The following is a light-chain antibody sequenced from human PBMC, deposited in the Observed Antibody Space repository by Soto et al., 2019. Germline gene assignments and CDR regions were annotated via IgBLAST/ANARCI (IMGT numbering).Light chain of an antibody. CDR1: QSISSW. J-gene: IGKJ1*01. CDR3: QQYDRASWT. Sequence: DIQMTQSPSTLSASVGDRVIITCRASQSISSWLAWYQQKPGKAPNLLIYRASTLTSGIPSSFTGSGSGTEFTPAISSLQPDDFATYYCQQYDRASWTFGPGTKVEIK. V-gene: IGKV1-5*03. CDR2: RAS.